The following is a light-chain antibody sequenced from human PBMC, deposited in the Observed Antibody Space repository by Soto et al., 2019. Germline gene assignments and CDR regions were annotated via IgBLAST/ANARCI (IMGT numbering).Light chain of an antibody. CDR3: QQYWHWPRT. J-gene: IGKJ1*01. CDR2: GAS. CDR1: ESVSRN. V-gene: IGKV3-15*01. Sequence: EIVVTQSPVTLSVSPGERVTLSCRASESVSRNLAWYQQKPGQTPRLLIYGASTRATGVPARFSGSGSGTDFILAITSLQSEDFVVYYCQQYWHWPRTFGQGTRVEI.